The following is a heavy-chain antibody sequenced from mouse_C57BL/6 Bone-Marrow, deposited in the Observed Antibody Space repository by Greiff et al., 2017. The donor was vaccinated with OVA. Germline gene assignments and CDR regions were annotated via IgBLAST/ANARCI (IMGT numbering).Heavy chain of an antibody. CDR1: GYTFTDYE. J-gene: IGHJ1*03. CDR2: IDPETGGA. D-gene: IGHD4-1*01. V-gene: IGHV1-15*01. CDR3: TDLGRFDWYFDV. Sequence: VQLQQSGAELVRPGASVTLSCKASGYTFTDYEMHWVKQTPVHGLEWIGAIDPETGGAAYNQTFKGKAILTADKSSSTAYMELRSLTSEDSAVYYCTDLGRFDWYFDVWGTGTTVTVSS.